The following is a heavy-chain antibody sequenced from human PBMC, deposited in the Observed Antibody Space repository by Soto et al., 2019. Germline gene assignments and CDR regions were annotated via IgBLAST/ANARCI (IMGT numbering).Heavy chain of an antibody. V-gene: IGHV4-4*07. CDR3: ARDGMTTGDT. D-gene: IGHD2-21*02. Sequence: SETLSLTCIVSGVSVRSYTWSWVRQPANKGLEWVGRVFSSVSATYNPSLKSRVSISMDTPENRISLKLDSVTAADAGVYFCARDGMTTGDTWGPGTLVTV. J-gene: IGHJ4*02. CDR2: VFSSVSA. CDR1: GVSVRSYT.